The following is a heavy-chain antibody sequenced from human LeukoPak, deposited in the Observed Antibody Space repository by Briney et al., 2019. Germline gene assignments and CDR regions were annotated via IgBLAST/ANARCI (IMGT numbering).Heavy chain of an antibody. D-gene: IGHD1-26*01. V-gene: IGHV3-30-3*01. CDR1: GFTFSTYA. J-gene: IGHJ4*02. Sequence: GRSLRLSCAASGFTFSTYAMHWVRQAPGKGLEWAAAISYDGNTKYYADSVRGRFTISRDNSKNTLYLQMNSLRAEDTAVYYCARDAAEHYFDYWGQGTLVTVSS. CDR2: ISYDGNTK. CDR3: ARDAAEHYFDY.